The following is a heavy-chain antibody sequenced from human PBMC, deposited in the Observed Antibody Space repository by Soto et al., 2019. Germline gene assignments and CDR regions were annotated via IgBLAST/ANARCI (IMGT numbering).Heavy chain of an antibody. CDR1: GFTFSSHS. CDR3: AREPGVSSGWYVDY. J-gene: IGHJ4*02. D-gene: IGHD6-19*01. Sequence: GGSLRLSCAASGFTFSSHSMNWVRQAPGKGLEWVSSITSSSSYINYADSVKGRFTISRDNAKTSLYLQMNSLRAEDTAVYYCAREPGVSSGWYVDYWGQGTLVTVAS. CDR2: ITSSSSYI. V-gene: IGHV3-21*01.